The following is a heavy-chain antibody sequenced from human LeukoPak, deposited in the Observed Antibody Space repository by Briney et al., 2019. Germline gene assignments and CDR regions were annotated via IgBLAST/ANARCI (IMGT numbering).Heavy chain of an antibody. CDR2: ISGSGGST. CDR1: GFTFSSYG. CDR3: ARLDYGDY. Sequence: GGSLRLSCAASGFTFSSYGMSWVRQAPGKGLEWVSAISGSGGSTYYADSVKGRFTISRDNAKNSLYLQMNSLRAEDTAVYYCARLDYGDYWGQGTLVTVSS. V-gene: IGHV3-23*01. J-gene: IGHJ4*02.